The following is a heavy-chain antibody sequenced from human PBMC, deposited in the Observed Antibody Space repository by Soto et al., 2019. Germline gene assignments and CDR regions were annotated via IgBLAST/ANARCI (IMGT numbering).Heavy chain of an antibody. J-gene: IGHJ5*02. D-gene: IGHD1-1*01. V-gene: IGHV1-2*04. Sequence: ASVKVSCKASGYTFTGYYMHWVRQAPGQGLEWMGWINPNSGGTNYAQKFQGWVTMTRDTSISTAYMELSRLRSGDTAVYYCVTYGHPVQAWGQGTLVTVSS. CDR1: GYTFTGYY. CDR2: INPNSGGT. CDR3: VTYGHPVQA.